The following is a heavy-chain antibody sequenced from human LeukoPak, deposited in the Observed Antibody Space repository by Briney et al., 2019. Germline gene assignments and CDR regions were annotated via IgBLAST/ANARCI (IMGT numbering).Heavy chain of an antibody. CDR3: ARGVHCSSTSCYWVGYFQH. D-gene: IGHD2-2*01. CDR1: GGTFSSYA. V-gene: IGHV1-69*13. J-gene: IGHJ1*01. CDR2: IIPIFGTV. Sequence: SVKVSCKAAGGTFSSYAISWVRQAPGQGLECMGGIIPIFGTVNYAQKFQGRVTITADESTSTAYMELSSLRSEDTAVYYCARGVHCSSTSCYWVGYFQHWGQGTLVTVSS.